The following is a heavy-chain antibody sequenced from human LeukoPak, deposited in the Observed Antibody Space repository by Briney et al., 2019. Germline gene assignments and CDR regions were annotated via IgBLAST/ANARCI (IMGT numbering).Heavy chain of an antibody. J-gene: IGHJ4*02. Sequence: SETLSLTCTVSGGSTVSGGSISSYYWSWIRQPPGKGLEWIGYIYYSGSTNYNPSLKSRVTISGDTSKNQFSLKLSSVAAADTAVYYCARQRGRWDSFDYWGQGTLVTVSS. D-gene: IGHD1-26*01. CDR2: IYYSGST. V-gene: IGHV4-59*08. CDR3: ARQRGRWDSFDY. CDR1: GGSISSYY.